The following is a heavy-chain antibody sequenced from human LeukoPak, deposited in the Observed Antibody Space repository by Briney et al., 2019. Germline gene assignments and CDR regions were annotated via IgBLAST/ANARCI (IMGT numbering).Heavy chain of an antibody. CDR2: FDPEDGET. CDR3: VTDPYTITDDNNFEPQGAY. J-gene: IGHJ4*02. V-gene: IGHV1-24*01. D-gene: IGHD5-24*01. Sequence: GASVKVSCKAPGYTLSKLSIHWVRQPSGKGLEWMGAFDPEDGETIYAQEFQGRATMTADTSTDTAYMELSSLTSDDTAVYYCVTDPYTITDDNNFEPQGAYWGQGTLVTVSS. CDR1: GYTLSKLS.